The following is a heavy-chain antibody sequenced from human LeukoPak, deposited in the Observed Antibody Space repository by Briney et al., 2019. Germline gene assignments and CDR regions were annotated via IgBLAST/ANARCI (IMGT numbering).Heavy chain of an antibody. Sequence: GASVKVSCKPSGYTFNSYGISWVRQAPGQGLEWMGWISGYNGNTNYAQKLQGRVAMTTDTSTSTAYMELRSLRSDDTAMYYCARGKEITMVRGLYYFDYWGQGTLVTVSS. J-gene: IGHJ4*02. CDR2: ISGYNGNT. CDR1: GYTFNSYG. CDR3: ARGKEITMVRGLYYFDY. V-gene: IGHV1-18*01. D-gene: IGHD3-10*01.